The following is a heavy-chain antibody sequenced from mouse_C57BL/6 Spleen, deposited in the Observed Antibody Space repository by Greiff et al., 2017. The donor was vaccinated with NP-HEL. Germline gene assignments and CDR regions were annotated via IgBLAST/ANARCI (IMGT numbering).Heavy chain of an antibody. CDR2: ISDGGSST. CDR1: GFTFSSYA. Sequence: EVQGVESGGGLVKPGGSLKLSCAASGFTFSSYAMSWVRQTPEKRLEWVATISDGGSSTYYPANVKGRFTISRDNAKNNLYLKMSHLKSEDTAMYYCAREGDYGRAWFAYWGQGTLVTVSA. CDR3: AREGDYGRAWFAY. V-gene: IGHV5-4*01. D-gene: IGHD2-4*01. J-gene: IGHJ3*01.